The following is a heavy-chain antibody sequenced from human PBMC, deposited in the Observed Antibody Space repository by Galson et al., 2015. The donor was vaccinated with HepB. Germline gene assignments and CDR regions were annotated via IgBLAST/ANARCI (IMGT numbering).Heavy chain of an antibody. D-gene: IGHD3-3*01. CDR1: GYTFTGYY. Sequence: SVKVSCKASGYTFTGYYIHWVRQAPGQGLEWMGWINPNSGGTKYAQKFQGRVTMTRDTSISTAYLDLYTVRSDDTAIYYCARDPLVVFRGPKNEFDFWGQGTLLTASS. CDR3: ARDPLVVFRGPKNEFDF. CDR2: INPNSGGT. V-gene: IGHV1-2*02. J-gene: IGHJ4*02.